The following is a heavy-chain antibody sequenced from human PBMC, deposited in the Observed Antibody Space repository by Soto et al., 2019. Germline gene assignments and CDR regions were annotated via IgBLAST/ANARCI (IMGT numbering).Heavy chain of an antibody. V-gene: IGHV1-24*01. D-gene: IGHD1-1*01. CDR2: FAPEDGET. J-gene: IGHJ3*02. CDR3: ATVHRTTDYDAFDI. Sequence: VKASCKDSGCTITELSRHWVHQAPGKGLEWMGGFAPEDGETNYAQKFQGRVPMTEDTSTDTAYMELSSLRSEDTAVYFCATVHRTTDYDAFDIWGQGTMVTVSS. CDR1: GCTITELS.